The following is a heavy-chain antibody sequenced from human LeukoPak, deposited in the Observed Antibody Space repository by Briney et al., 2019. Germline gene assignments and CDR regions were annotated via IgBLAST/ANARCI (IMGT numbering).Heavy chain of an antibody. Sequence: SVKVSCKASGGTFSSYAISWVRQAPGQGLEWMGGIIPIFGTANYAQKFQGRVTITTDESTSTAYMELSSLRSEDTAVYYCAREHYYDSSGYSFDYWGQGTLVTVSS. J-gene: IGHJ4*02. CDR3: AREHYYDSSGYSFDY. CDR1: GGTFSSYA. V-gene: IGHV1-69*05. D-gene: IGHD3-22*01. CDR2: IIPIFGTA.